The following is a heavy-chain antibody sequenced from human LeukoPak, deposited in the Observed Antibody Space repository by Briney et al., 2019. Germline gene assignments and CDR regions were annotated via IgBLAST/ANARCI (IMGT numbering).Heavy chain of an antibody. CDR1: GYTFSNYD. V-gene: IGHV1-18*01. CDR3: ARSYESSGWHFDY. J-gene: IGHJ4*02. D-gene: IGHD6-19*01. CDR2: ISAYNGNT. Sequence: ASVKVSCKTSGYTFSNYDIYWVRQAPGQGLEWMGWISAYNGNTNYAQKLQGRVTMTTDTSTSTAYMELRSLRSDDTAVYYCARSYESSGWHFDYWGQGTLVTVSS.